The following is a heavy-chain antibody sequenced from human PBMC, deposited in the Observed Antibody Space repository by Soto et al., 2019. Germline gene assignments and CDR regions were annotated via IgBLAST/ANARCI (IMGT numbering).Heavy chain of an antibody. Sequence: GGSLRLSCAASGFTFSSHYMNWVRQAPGKGLEWVAVIYSGGATYYADSVKGRFTISRDNSKNTLNLQMNCLRTEDTAVYYCARDGAEAGTFDYWGQGTLVTVSS. V-gene: IGHV3-53*05. CDR2: IYSGGAT. CDR1: GFTFSSHY. CDR3: ARDGAEAGTFDY. D-gene: IGHD6-13*01. J-gene: IGHJ4*02.